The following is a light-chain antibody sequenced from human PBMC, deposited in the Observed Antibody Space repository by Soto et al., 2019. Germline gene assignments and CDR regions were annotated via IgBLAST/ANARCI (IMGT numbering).Light chain of an antibody. V-gene: IGLV2-23*01. Sequence: QSALTQPASVSGSPVQSVAISCTGSSSDIGSYNFVSWYQQRRGKAPTVMIYERDKRPTGGSDRFSGSESGNTASLTISGLQAEEEADYYCCSYAGDSNHVVFGGGTKLTVL. CDR3: CSYAGDSNHVV. CDR1: SSDIGSYNF. CDR2: ERD. J-gene: IGLJ2*01.